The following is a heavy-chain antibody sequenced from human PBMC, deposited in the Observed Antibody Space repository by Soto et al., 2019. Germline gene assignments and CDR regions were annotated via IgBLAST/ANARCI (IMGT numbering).Heavy chain of an antibody. J-gene: IGHJ3*02. CDR1: GGSIISYY. CDR3: ARTYDGSGPNSGGYGFDI. Sequence: SETLSLTCRVSGGSIISYYWSWIRQPPGKGLEWIAYIYYSGSTSYNPSLKSRVSISLDTSKNQFSLKLSSVTAADTAVYYCARTYDGSGPNSGGYGFDIWGQGTMVTVSS. CDR2: IYYSGST. D-gene: IGHD3-22*01. V-gene: IGHV4-59*01.